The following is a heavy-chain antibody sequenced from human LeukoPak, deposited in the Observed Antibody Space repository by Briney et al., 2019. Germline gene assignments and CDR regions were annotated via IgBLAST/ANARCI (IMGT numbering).Heavy chain of an antibody. CDR2: IKDDGSIT. CDR3: ARVSSGEQWLAFDY. CDR1: GFTFSNYW. J-gene: IGHJ4*02. V-gene: IGHV3-74*01. Sequence: PGGSLRLSCAASGFTFSNYWMHWVRQVPGKGLVWVSRIKDDGSITDYADSVKGRFIISRDNAKNTLYLQMNSLRAEDTAVYYCARVSSGEQWLAFDYWGQGTLVTVSS. D-gene: IGHD6-19*01.